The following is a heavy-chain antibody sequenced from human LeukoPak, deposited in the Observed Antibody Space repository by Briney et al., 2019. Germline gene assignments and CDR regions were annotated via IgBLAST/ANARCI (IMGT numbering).Heavy chain of an antibody. V-gene: IGHV4-39*02. D-gene: IGHD2-21*01. CDR1: GGSISSSSYY. Sequence: SETLALTCSVSGGSISSSSYYWGWIRQSPGKGLEWIGSMYYRGTTYESSSLKSRVTLSIDTSKNQFSLKLTSVTAADTAVYYCVREYSRSVVAGSRPDLWGQGLLVTVSS. CDR2: MYYRGTT. J-gene: IGHJ4*02. CDR3: VREYSRSVVAGSRPDL.